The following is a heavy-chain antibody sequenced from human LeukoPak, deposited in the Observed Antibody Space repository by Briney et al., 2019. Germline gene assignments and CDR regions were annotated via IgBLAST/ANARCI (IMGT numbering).Heavy chain of an antibody. CDR2: IKSKTDGGTA. CDR1: GFSFTYAW. D-gene: IGHD2-21*01. J-gene: IGHJ5*02. Sequence: GGSLRLSCAASGFSFTYAWVTWVRQAPGKGLEWVGHIKSKTDGGTADYAAPVIGRFTISRDNAKNTLYLQMNNLRVEDTALYYCVRSDGGRFDPWGQGTLVTVSS. CDR3: VRSDGGRFDP. V-gene: IGHV3-15*05.